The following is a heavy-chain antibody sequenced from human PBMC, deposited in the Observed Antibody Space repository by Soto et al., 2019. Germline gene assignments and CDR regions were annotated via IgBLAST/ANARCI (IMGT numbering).Heavy chain of an antibody. V-gene: IGHV1-8*01. CDR3: ARIITMIPEQYFDL. CDR2: MNPNSGNT. Sequence: QVQLVQSGAEVKKPGASVKVSCKASGYTFTSYDINWVRQATGQGLEWMGWMNPNSGNTGYAQKFQGRVTMTRNTSISTAYMELSSLRSEDTAVYYCARIITMIPEQYFDLWGRGTLVTVSS. D-gene: IGHD3-22*01. J-gene: IGHJ2*01. CDR1: GYTFTSYD.